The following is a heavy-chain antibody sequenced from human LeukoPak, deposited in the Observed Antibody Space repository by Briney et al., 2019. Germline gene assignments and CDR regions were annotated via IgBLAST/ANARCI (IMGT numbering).Heavy chain of an antibody. CDR1: GFTFTSHA. D-gene: IGHD6-19*01. CDR3: ANGAVAGGWYYFDY. CDR2: ISASGGAT. Sequence: GGSLRLSCAASGFTFTSHAMNSVRQAPGQGLEWVSVISASGGATHYAESVKGRFIVSRDNSKNTLSLQMNSLRAEDTAVYYCANGAVAGGWYYFDYWGQGTPVTVSS. J-gene: IGHJ4*02. V-gene: IGHV3-23*01.